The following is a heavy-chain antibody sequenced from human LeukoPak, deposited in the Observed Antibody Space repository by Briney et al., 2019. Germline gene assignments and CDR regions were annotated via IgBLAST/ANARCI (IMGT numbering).Heavy chain of an antibody. Sequence: SVKVSCKASLGSLNTFAICWVRQAPGQGLEWMGGIIPILRTANYAQNFQGRVTITTDESTSTAYMDLSGLKSEDTGAYYYARVRSDAILEWLLLWFAPWGQGTLVIVSS. CDR1: LGSLNTFA. V-gene: IGHV1-69*05. CDR3: ARVRSDAILEWLLLWFAP. D-gene: IGHD3-3*02. J-gene: IGHJ5*02. CDR2: IIPILRTA.